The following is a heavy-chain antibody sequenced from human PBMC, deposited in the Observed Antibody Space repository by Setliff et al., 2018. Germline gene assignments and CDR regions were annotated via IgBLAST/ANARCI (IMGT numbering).Heavy chain of an antibody. Sequence: GGSLRLSCAASGFTFDDYAMHWVRQAPGKGLEWVSVIYSGGSTYYADSVKGRFTISRDSSRNTLYLQMSSLRPEDTALYYCARSTETFSGEDFYFFYYMDVWGKGTTVTVSS. J-gene: IGHJ6*03. CDR3: ARSTETFSGEDFYFFYYMDV. CDR1: GFTFDDYA. D-gene: IGHD4-4*01. CDR2: IYSGGST. V-gene: IGHV3-66*02.